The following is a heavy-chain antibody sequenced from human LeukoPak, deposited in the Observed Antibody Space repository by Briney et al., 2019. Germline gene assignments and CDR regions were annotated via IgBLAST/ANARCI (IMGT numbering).Heavy chain of an antibody. V-gene: IGHV4-39*07. D-gene: IGHD4-17*01. J-gene: IGHJ5*02. CDR1: GGSISSSSYY. CDR2: IYYVGNT. CDR3: ARRDYGENWFDA. Sequence: SETLSLTCTVSGGSISSSSYYGGWSRQPPGKGLKWIGSIYYVGNTYYKPSLDSRLTISVATSKNQCSLKLSSVTAADTAVYYWARRDYGENWFDAWGQGTLVTV.